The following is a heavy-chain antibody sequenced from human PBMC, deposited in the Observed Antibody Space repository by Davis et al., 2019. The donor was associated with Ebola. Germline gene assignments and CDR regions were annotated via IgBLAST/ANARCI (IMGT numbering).Heavy chain of an antibody. V-gene: IGHV4-59*12. CDR1: GGSLTGYY. CDR3: ARSHSDWLLPFDY. D-gene: IGHD3-9*01. Sequence: MPSETLSLTCTVSGGSLTGYYWSWIRQPPGKGLEWIGYVYYSGSTNYNPSLKSRVTILVDRSTNQFSLTLSSVTAADTAVYYCARSHSDWLLPFDYWGQGTLATVSS. J-gene: IGHJ4*02. CDR2: VYYSGST.